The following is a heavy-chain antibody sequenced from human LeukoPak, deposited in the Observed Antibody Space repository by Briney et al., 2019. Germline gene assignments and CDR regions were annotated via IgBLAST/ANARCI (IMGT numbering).Heavy chain of an antibody. Sequence: SETLSLTCAVYGGSFSGYYWSWIRQPPGKGLEWIGEINHSGSTNYNPSLKSRVTISVDTSKSQFSLKLSSVTAADTAVYYCARGYGRYDYWGQGTLVTVSS. CDR2: INHSGST. CDR3: ARGYGRYDY. J-gene: IGHJ4*02. CDR1: GGSFSGYY. V-gene: IGHV4-34*01. D-gene: IGHD1-1*01.